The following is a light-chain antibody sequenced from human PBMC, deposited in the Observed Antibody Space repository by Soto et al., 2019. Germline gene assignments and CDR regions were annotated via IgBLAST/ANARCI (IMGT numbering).Light chain of an antibody. CDR2: DAS. Sequence: EIVLTQSPANLSLSPGERATLSCRASRSVTGYLAWYQQKPGQAPRLLIYDASSRATGIPPRFSGSGSGTDFTLTITSLEPEDFAVYYCQQRSDWPSTFGGGTKVEI. J-gene: IGKJ4*01. CDR1: RSVTGY. V-gene: IGKV3-11*01. CDR3: QQRSDWPST.